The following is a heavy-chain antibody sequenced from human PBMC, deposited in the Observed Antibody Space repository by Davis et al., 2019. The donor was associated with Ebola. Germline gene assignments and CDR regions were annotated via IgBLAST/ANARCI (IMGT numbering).Heavy chain of an antibody. D-gene: IGHD4-17*01. CDR2: INHSGST. CDR1: GGSFSGYY. CDR3: ARHTDKGFDP. V-gene: IGHV4-34*01. Sequence: MPSETLSLTCAVYGGSFSGYYWSWIRQPPGKGLEWIGEINHSGSTNYNPSLKSRVTISVDTSKNQFSLKLSSVTAADTAVYYCARHTDKGFDPWGQGTLVTVSS. J-gene: IGHJ5*02.